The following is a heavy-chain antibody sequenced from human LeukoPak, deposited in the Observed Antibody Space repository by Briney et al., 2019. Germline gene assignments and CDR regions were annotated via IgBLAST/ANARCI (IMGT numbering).Heavy chain of an antibody. J-gene: IGHJ4*02. V-gene: IGHV4-59*12. CDR3: ARGAAVAGTVDY. CDR1: GSMYNYY. D-gene: IGHD6-19*01. Sequence: SETLSLTCTVSGSMYNYYWSWIRQPPGKGLEWIGYIHYSGSTNYNPSLKSRVTMSIDTSKNQFSLKLRSVTAADTAVYYCARGAAVAGTVDYWGQRTLVTVSS. CDR2: IHYSGST.